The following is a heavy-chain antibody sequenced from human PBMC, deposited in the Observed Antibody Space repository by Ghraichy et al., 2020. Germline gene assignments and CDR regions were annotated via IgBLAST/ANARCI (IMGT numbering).Heavy chain of an antibody. V-gene: IGHV3-30-3*01. CDR1: GFTFSSYA. CDR3: ARLFNYYDSSGLDY. D-gene: IGHD3-22*01. CDR2: ISYDGSNK. J-gene: IGHJ4*02. Sequence: GSLRLSFAASGFTFSSYAMHWVRQAPGKGLEWVAVISYDGSNKYYADSVKGRFTISRDNSKNTLYLQMNSLRAEDTAVYYCARLFNYYDSSGLDYWGQGTLVTVSS.